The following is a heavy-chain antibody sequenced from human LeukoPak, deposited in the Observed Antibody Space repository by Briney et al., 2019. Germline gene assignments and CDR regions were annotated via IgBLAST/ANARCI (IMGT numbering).Heavy chain of an antibody. Sequence: AGTLTLTCAASGFFISTYGMHWVRLPPGPGLEHDSGISRNLNTTSYANSVKGRFTLSRDNSKNTLYLQMGSMRGEDMAVYYCARRTFLNAFDIWGQGTMVSVFS. J-gene: IGHJ3*02. CDR3: ARRTFLNAFDI. D-gene: IGHD2/OR15-2a*01. CDR1: GFFISTYG. V-gene: IGHV3-64*01. CDR2: ISRNLNTT.